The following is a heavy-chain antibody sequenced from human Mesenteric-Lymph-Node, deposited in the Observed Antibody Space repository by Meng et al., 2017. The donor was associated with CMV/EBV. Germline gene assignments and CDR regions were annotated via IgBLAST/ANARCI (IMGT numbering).Heavy chain of an antibody. J-gene: IGHJ4*02. CDR3: AREAQMSYSGSFQVDY. D-gene: IGHD1-26*01. V-gene: IGHV3-30*02. CDR2: IRYHGTDT. CDR1: GFTLSSHG. Sequence: GGSLRLSCAASGFTLSSHGMHWVRRAPGRGLEWVSFIRYHGTDTYYADAVKGRFTVSRDNSKNALYLQMNSLRADDTAVYYCAREAQMSYSGSFQVDYWGQGMLVTVSS.